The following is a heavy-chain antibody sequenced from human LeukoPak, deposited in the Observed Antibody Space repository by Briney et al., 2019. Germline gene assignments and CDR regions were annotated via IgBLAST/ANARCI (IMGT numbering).Heavy chain of an antibody. J-gene: IGHJ6*02. Sequence: PSETLSLTCTVSGVSISSSSYYWGWIRQPPGKGLEWIGSIYYSGSTYYNPSLKSRVTISVDTSKNQFSLKLSSVTAADMAVYYCARHIGGYCSGGSCYLISSYYYYGMDVWGQGTTVTVSS. D-gene: IGHD2-15*01. CDR1: GVSISSSSYY. CDR2: IYYSGST. V-gene: IGHV4-39*01. CDR3: ARHIGGYCSGGSCYLISSYYYYGMDV.